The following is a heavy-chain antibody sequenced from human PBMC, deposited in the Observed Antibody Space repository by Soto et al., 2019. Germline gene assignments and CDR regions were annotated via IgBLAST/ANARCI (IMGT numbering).Heavy chain of an antibody. V-gene: IGHV1-18*01. J-gene: IGHJ5*02. Sequence: GSVKVCFKACGDTSTNFGASLVRQAPGQGLEWMGWIATYNSNKNYAQKFQGRLTLTTDTSTSTGYMELKSLEYDDTAVYYCARVLRGVVNWFDPWGKGNLVTVSS. CDR2: IATYNSNK. CDR1: GDTSTNFG. CDR3: ARVLRGVVNWFDP. D-gene: IGHD3-10*01.